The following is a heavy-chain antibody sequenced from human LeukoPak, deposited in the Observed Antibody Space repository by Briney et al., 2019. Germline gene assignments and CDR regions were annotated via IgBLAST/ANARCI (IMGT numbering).Heavy chain of an antibody. D-gene: IGHD3-10*01. CDR1: GGSISSGGYS. J-gene: IGHJ5*02. V-gene: IGHV4-30-2*01. CDR3: ARDYYGSGSWNWFDL. CDR2: IYHSGST. Sequence: PSETLSLTCAVSGGSISSGGYSWSWLRQPPGKGLEWIGYIYHSGSTYYNPSLKSRVTISVDRSKNQFSLKLSSVTAADTAVYYCARDYYGSGSWNWFDLWGQGTLVTVSS.